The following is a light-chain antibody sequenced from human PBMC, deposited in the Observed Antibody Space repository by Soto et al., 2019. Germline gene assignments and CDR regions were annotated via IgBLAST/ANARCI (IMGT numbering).Light chain of an antibody. CDR2: DAS. CDR1: QGISSA. Sequence: AIQLTQSPSSLSASVGDRVTITCRASQGISSALAWYQQKPGKAPKLLIYDASSLESGVPSRFSGSGSGTDFTLSISSLQPEDFAPYYCQQFNSNLLTFGGGTKVEIK. J-gene: IGKJ4*01. CDR3: QQFNSNLLT. V-gene: IGKV1-13*02.